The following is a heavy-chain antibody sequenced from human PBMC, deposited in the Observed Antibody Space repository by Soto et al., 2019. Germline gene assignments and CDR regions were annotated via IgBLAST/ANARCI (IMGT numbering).Heavy chain of an antibody. CDR2: ISYDGSNK. Sequence: GGSLRLSCAASGFTFSSYAMHWVRQAPGKGLEWVAVISYDGSNKYYADSVKGRFTISRDNSKNTLYLQMNSLRAEDTAVYYCAREKQWQSLDYWGQGTLVTVSS. CDR3: AREKQWQSLDY. CDR1: GFTFSSYA. D-gene: IGHD6-19*01. J-gene: IGHJ4*02. V-gene: IGHV3-30-3*01.